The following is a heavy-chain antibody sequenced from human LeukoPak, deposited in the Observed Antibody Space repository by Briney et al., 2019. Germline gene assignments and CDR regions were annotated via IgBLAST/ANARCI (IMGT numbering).Heavy chain of an antibody. J-gene: IGHJ6*02. Sequence: GRSLRLSCTASGFTFGDYAMSWVRQAPGKGLEWVGFIRSKAYGGTTEYAASVKGRFTISRDDSKSIAYLQMNSLKTEDTAVYYCTRDGTYYDFWSGYYGYGMDVWGQGTTVTVSS. CDR2: IRSKAYGGTT. CDR3: TRDGTYYDFWSGYYGYGMDV. D-gene: IGHD3-3*01. CDR1: GFTFGDYA. V-gene: IGHV3-49*04.